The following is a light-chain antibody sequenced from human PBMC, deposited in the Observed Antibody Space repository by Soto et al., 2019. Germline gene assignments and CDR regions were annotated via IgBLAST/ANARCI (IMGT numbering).Light chain of an antibody. CDR2: GAS. CDR1: QTVSSNF. V-gene: IGKV3-20*01. CDR3: RQYGRSLGFA. Sequence: IVLAQSPGTLSLSPGEGATLSCRASQTVSSNFLAWYQEKPGQGPRLLIYGASTRATGIPDRFSGSGSGTDFTLTISRLDPEDFAVYYCRQYGRSLGFAVGGGTKVDIK. J-gene: IGKJ4*01.